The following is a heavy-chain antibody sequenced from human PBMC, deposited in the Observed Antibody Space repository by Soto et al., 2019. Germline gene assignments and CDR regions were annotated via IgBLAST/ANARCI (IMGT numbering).Heavy chain of an antibody. CDR2: VSAYNGNT. J-gene: IGHJ4*02. D-gene: IGHD1-7*01. CDR1: GYTFSNDA. Sequence: QVQLVQSGAEVKKPGASVKVSCKASGYTFSNDAITWVRQAPGQGLEWMGWVSAYNGNTNYAQKFKGRVTMTTDTSTSTAYMEIRSLRYDDTAVYFCARASRYYCKYMMYWGQGTLVTVSS. V-gene: IGHV1-18*01. CDR3: ARASRYYCKYMMY.